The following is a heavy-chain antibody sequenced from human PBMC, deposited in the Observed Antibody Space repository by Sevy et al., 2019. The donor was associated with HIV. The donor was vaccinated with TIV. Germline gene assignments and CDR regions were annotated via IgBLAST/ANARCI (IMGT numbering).Heavy chain of an antibody. J-gene: IGHJ6*02. CDR3: ARPRANYVDHYFFYAMDV. Sequence: GGSLRLSCAASGFAFSNYYAMHWVRQAPGKGLEWVALISYDGSDKYYADSVKGRFTVSRDNFKNTLLLQMNSLTTEDTAVYYCARPRANYVDHYFFYAMDVWGQGTTVTVSS. CDR2: ISYDGSDK. CDR1: GFAFSNYYA. V-gene: IGHV3-30-3*01. D-gene: IGHD4-17*01.